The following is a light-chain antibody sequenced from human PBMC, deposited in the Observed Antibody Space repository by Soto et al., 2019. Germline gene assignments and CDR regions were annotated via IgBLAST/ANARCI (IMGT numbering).Light chain of an antibody. V-gene: IGKV1-5*01. CDR2: DAS. CDR3: QQYNSYSWT. CDR1: QSSSSW. Sequence: DIQMTQCPSTLSASVGDRVTITCRASQSSSSWLAWYQQKPGKAPKLLIYDASSLESGVPSRFSGSGSGTEFTLTISSLQPDDFATYYCQQYNSYSWTFGQGTKV. J-gene: IGKJ1*01.